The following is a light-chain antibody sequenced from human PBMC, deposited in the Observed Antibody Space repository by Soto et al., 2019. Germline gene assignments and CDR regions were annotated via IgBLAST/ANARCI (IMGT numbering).Light chain of an antibody. CDR1: QSVSNN. J-gene: IGKJ4*01. Sequence: DIMMTQSPATLSVSPGERATLSCRASQSVSNNLAWYQQKPGQAPRLLIYGASTRATGIPARFSGSGSGTEFTLTISSLQSEDFALYYCQQYNNWLTFGGGTKVEIK. CDR3: QQYNNWLT. CDR2: GAS. V-gene: IGKV3-15*01.